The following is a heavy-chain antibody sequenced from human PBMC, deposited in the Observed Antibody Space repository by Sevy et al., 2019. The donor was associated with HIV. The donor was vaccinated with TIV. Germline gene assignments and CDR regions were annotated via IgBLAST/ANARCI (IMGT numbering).Heavy chain of an antibody. CDR3: ASGSGSYYDAFHV. CDR1: GGSISGNF. J-gene: IGHJ3*01. V-gene: IGHV4-59*01. Sequence: SETLSLTCSVSGGSISGNFWTWIRQPPGKGLEWIGYIYYSGSTNSNPSLKSRVSISLDTSKNQFSLRLNSVTAADTAVFYFASGSGSYYDAFHVWGQGQWSPSPQ. CDR2: IYYSGST. D-gene: IGHD1-26*01.